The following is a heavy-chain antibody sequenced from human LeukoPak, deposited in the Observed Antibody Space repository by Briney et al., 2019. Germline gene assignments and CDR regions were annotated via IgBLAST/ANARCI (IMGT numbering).Heavy chain of an antibody. Sequence: ASVKVSCKASGGTFSSYAISWVRQAPGQGLEWMGRIIPILGIANYAQKFQGRVTITADKSTSTAYMELSSLRSEDTAVYYCARALTRGYCSSTSCQGGFDYWGQGTLVTVSS. J-gene: IGHJ4*02. D-gene: IGHD2-2*01. CDR2: IIPILGIA. V-gene: IGHV1-69*04. CDR1: GGTFSSYA. CDR3: ARALTRGYCSSTSCQGGFDY.